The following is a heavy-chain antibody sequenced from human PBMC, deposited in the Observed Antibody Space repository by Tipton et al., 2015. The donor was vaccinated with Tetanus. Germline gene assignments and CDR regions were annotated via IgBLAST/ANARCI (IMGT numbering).Heavy chain of an antibody. CDR2: VFDSGTS. CDR1: GDSIGRTSPY. Sequence: TLSLTCTVSGDSIGRTSPYWAWIRQPPGKGLEWIGSVFDSGTSYYNPSLKSRVTISVDTSKNHFSLRLSSVTAAEAAVYYCAEGRRFCSSNSCHEYYFDSWGRGTLVTVSS. V-gene: IGHV4-39*02. CDR3: AEGRRFCSSNSCHEYYFDS. J-gene: IGHJ4*02. D-gene: IGHD2-2*01.